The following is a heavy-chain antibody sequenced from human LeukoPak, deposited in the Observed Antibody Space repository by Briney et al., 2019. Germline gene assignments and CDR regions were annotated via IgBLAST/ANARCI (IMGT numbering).Heavy chain of an antibody. D-gene: IGHD3-22*01. CDR2: INPSGGST. J-gene: IGHJ4*02. CDR1: GYTFSSYG. Sequence: ASVKVSCKASGYTFSSYGISWVRQAPGQGLEWMGIINPSGGSTRYAQKFQGRVTMTRDTSTSTVYMELNSLRSEDTAVYYCAREKYYYDSSGGFDYWGQGTLVTVSS. CDR3: AREKYYYDSSGGFDY. V-gene: IGHV1-46*01.